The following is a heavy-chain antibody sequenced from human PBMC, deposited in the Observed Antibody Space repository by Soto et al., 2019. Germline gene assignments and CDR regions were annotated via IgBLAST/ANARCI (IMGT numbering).Heavy chain of an antibody. Sequence: SQTLSLTCVISGDSVSSNSVAWNWVRRSPSRGLEWLGRTYYRSRWYNDYAVSVRSRIAINPDTSKNHFSLQLNSVTPDDTAVYYCARSEEDSDYYYYGMDVWGQGTTVTVSS. CDR2: TYYRSRWYN. V-gene: IGHV6-1*01. CDR1: GDSVSSNSVA. D-gene: IGHD2-15*01. J-gene: IGHJ6*02. CDR3: ARSEEDSDYYYYGMDV.